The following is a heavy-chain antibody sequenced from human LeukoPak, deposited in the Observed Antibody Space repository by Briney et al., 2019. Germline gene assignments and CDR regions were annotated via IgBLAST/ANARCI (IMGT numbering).Heavy chain of an antibody. V-gene: IGHV3-23*01. CDR1: GFTFSDYY. CDR2: ISGSGRST. J-gene: IGHJ6*02. D-gene: IGHD3-16*02. CDR3: AKALDGYNGMDV. Sequence: PGGSLRLSCAASGFTFSDYYMSWVRQAPGKGLAWVSGISGSGRSTHSADSVKGRFTISRDNSKNTLYLQMNSLRAEDTALYYCAKALDGYNGMDVWGQGTTVIVSS.